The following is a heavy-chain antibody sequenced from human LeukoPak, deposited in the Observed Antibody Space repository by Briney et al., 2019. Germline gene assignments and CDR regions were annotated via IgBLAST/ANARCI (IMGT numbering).Heavy chain of an antibody. CDR2: ISAYNGNT. D-gene: IGHD3-3*01. CDR3: ARANVLRFLEWLSRMYYFDY. Sequence: GASVKVSCKASGYTFTSYGISWVRQAPGQGLEWMGWISAYNGNTGYAQKFQGRVTITRNTSISTAYMELSSLRSEDTAVYYCARANVLRFLEWLSRMYYFDYWGQGTLVTVSS. J-gene: IGHJ4*02. CDR1: GYTFTSYG. V-gene: IGHV1-8*03.